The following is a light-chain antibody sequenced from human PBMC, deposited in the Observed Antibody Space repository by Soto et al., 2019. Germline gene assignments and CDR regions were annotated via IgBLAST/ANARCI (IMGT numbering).Light chain of an antibody. J-gene: IGLJ2*01. CDR1: TRDVGGYNY. CDR2: EVS. V-gene: IGLV2-14*01. Sequence: QSALTQPPSASGSPGQSVTISCTGTTRDVGGYNYVSWYQQHPGQAPKLIIFEVSNRPSGISSRFSGSKSGNTASLTISGLQAEDEADYYCASYTSSSTSVIFGRGTKLTVL. CDR3: ASYTSSSTSVI.